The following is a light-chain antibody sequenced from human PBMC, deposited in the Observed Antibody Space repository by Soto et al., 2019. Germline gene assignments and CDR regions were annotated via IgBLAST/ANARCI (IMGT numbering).Light chain of an antibody. V-gene: IGKV2-28*01. CDR2: LGS. CDR1: QRLLHSNGYNN. J-gene: IGKJ1*01. CDR3: MQALQTPWT. Sequence: DIGVTQSPVSLPVTLGEPASISCRWSQRLLHSNGYNNLDWYLQKAGQSPQLLIYLGSNRASGVPDRFSGSGSGTDFTLKISRVEAEDVGVYYCMQALQTPWTFGQGTKVDI.